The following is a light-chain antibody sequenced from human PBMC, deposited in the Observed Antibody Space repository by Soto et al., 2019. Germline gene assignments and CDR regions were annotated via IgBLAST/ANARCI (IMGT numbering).Light chain of an antibody. V-gene: IGKV1-39*01. Sequence: DIHMTHSQSSLSASLGDTVPITCRASQSISSYLNWYQQKTGKAPKILIYAESSLQSGVPSRFSGSGSGTDLNLTISSLQPEDFATYYCQKSYTTPRTFGQGTKVDIK. CDR2: AES. CDR1: QSISSY. J-gene: IGKJ1*01. CDR3: QKSYTTPRT.